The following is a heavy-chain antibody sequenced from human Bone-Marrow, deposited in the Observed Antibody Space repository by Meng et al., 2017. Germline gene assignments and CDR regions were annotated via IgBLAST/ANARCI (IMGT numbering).Heavy chain of an antibody. CDR2: INHSGST. D-gene: IGHD3-22*01. CDR3: ARLGWRRNYYDSRLWDYSYGMDV. Sequence: SETLSLTCAVYGGSFSGYYWSWIRQPPEKGLEWIGEINHSGSTNYNPSLKSRVTISVDTSKNQFSLKLSSVTAADTAVYYCARLGWRRNYYDSRLWDYSYGMDVWGQGTTVTVSS. CDR1: GGSFSGYY. V-gene: IGHV4-34*01. J-gene: IGHJ6*02.